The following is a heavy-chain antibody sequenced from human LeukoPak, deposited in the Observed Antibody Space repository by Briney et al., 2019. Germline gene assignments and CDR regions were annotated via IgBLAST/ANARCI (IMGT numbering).Heavy chain of an antibody. Sequence: SVKVSCKTSGGTFSSSAITWVRQAPGQGLEWMGRIIPVLNTTTYAQKFQGRVTITADTSSSTVYMELSSLRSEETAVYYCAKDQGLTAPPPYGLDVWGQGTTVIVSS. D-gene: IGHD5-18*01. J-gene: IGHJ6*02. CDR1: GGTFSSSA. CDR2: IIPVLNTT. CDR3: AKDQGLTAPPPYGLDV. V-gene: IGHV1-69*04.